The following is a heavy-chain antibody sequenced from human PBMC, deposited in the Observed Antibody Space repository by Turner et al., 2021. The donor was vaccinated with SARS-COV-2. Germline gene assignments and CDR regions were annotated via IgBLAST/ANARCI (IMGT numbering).Heavy chain of an antibody. J-gene: IGHJ4*02. CDR3: ARGGGYCLDY. CDR2: IHHYGGT. Sequence: QVHLQESGPGLVRPSGTLSLTCTVSGGPFSGANWWNWVRQAPGKGLEWIGEIHHYGGTNYNPSLKSRVAMSLDDSKRQFSLILNSATAADTAVYYCARGGGYCLDYWGQGMLVTVSS. D-gene: IGHD2-21*01. CDR1: GGPFSGANW. V-gene: IGHV4-4*02.